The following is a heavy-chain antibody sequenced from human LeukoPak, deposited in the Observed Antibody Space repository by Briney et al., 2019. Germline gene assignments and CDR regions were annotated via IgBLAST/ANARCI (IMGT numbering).Heavy chain of an antibody. V-gene: IGHV1-2*02. Sequence: GASVKVSCKASGYTFTGYYMHWVRQAPGQGLEWMGSINPNSGGTNYAQKFQGRVTMTRDTSISTAYMELSRLRSDDTAVYYSPRTTYDILTGYSGSYGYWGQGTLVTVSS. J-gene: IGHJ4*02. D-gene: IGHD3-9*01. CDR3: PRTTYDILTGYSGSYGY. CDR2: INPNSGGT. CDR1: GYTFTGYY.